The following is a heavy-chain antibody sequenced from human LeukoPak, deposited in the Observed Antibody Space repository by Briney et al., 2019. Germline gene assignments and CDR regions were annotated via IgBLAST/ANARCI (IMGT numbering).Heavy chain of an antibody. D-gene: IGHD6-19*01. CDR2: IKSDGSST. Sequence: GGSLRLSCAASGFPFSTYWMHWVRQAPGKGLGWVSRIKSDGSSTSYADSVKGRFTISRDNAKNTLYLQMNSLRAEDTAVYYCARVGAVAGTFDYWGQGTLVTVSS. V-gene: IGHV3-74*01. CDR1: GFPFSTYW. J-gene: IGHJ4*02. CDR3: ARVGAVAGTFDY.